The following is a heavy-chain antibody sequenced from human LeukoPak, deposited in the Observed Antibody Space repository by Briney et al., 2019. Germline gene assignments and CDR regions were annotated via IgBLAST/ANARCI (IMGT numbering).Heavy chain of an antibody. D-gene: IGHD6-19*01. CDR1: GGSISSYY. CDR2: IYYSGST. CDR3: AASIAVAGTPFDY. V-gene: IGHV4-59*01. Sequence: KPSETLSLTCTVSGGSISSYYWSWIRQPPGKGLEWIGYIYYSGSTNYNPSLKSRVTISVDTSKNQFSLKLSSVTAADTAVYYCAASIAVAGTPFDYWGQGTLVTVSS. J-gene: IGHJ4*02.